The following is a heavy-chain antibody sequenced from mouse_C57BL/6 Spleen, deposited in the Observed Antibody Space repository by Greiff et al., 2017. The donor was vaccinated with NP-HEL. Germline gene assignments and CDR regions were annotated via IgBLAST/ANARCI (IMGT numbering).Heavy chain of an antibody. CDR2: ISYSGST. CDR1: GYSINSDY. Sequence: EVHLVESGPGLAKPSQTLSLTCSVTGYSINSDYWNWIRKFPGNKLEYMGYISYSGSTYYNPSLKSRISITRDTSKTQYYLQLNSVTTEDTATYYCARFVYYSNSYYFDYWGQGTTLTVSS. V-gene: IGHV3-8*01. CDR3: ARFVYYSNSYYFDY. J-gene: IGHJ2*01. D-gene: IGHD2-5*01.